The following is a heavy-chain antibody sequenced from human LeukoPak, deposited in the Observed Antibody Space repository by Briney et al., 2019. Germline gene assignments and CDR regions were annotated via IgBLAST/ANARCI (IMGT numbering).Heavy chain of an antibody. J-gene: IGHJ4*02. CDR1: GSTFSSYP. Sequence: GGSLRLSCEVSGSTFSSYPMNWVRQAPGKGLEWVSYISSGGSTIYYADSVKGRFTISRDNAKNSLYLQMNSLRAEDTAVYYCARDPQLDYWGQGTLVTVSS. CDR3: ARDPQLDY. V-gene: IGHV3-48*04. CDR2: ISSGGSTI.